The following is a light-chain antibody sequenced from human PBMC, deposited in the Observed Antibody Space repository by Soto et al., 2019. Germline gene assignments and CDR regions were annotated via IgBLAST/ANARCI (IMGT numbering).Light chain of an antibody. Sequence: QAVLTQPASVSGSPGQSITISCTGTSSDVGGYNYVSWYQQHPGKAPKLMIYEVSTRPSGVSNRFSGSKSANTASLTISGLQAEDEADYYCSSYTSSSPYVFGTGTKLTVL. CDR2: EVS. CDR1: SSDVGGYNY. J-gene: IGLJ1*01. CDR3: SSYTSSSPYV. V-gene: IGLV2-14*01.